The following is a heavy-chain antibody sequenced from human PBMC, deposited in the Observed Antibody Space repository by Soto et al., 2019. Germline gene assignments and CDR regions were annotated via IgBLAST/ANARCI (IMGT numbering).Heavy chain of an antibody. CDR1: DASITTYY. V-gene: IGHV4-59*08. CDR3: ARHENGGTYPLDY. CDR2: VYYTGSA. J-gene: IGHJ4*02. D-gene: IGHD1-26*01. Sequence: SDTLSLTCTVSDASITTYYWACIRQPPGKGLEYIGHVYYTGSADYSPSLKSRVTMSVDTSKNQFSLKLNSVTAADTALYYCARHENGGTYPLDYWGQGTLVTVS.